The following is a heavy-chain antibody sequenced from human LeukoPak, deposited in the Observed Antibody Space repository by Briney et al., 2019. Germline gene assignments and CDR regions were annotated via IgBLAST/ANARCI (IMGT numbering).Heavy chain of an antibody. D-gene: IGHD2-15*01. J-gene: IGHJ4*02. CDR3: ARYRDCSGGSCYSGYFDC. CDR2: INSNGSTI. CDR1: GFTFSDYY. Sequence: GGSLRLSCAASGFTFSDYYMSWTRQAPGKGLEWVSYINSNGSTIYYADSVKGRFTISRDNAKNSLYLQMNSLRAEDTAVYYCARYRDCSGGSCYSGYFDCWGQGTLVTVSS. V-gene: IGHV3-11*01.